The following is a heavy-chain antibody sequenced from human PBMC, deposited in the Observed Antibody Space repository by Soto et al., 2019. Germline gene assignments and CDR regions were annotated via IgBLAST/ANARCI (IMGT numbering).Heavy chain of an antibody. CDR2: ISYDGSNK. D-gene: IGHD2-2*01. CDR3: ASHRQYKLPEGAPLYY. V-gene: IGHV3-33*05. CDR1: GFSFSSYG. Sequence: GGSLRLCCAASGFSFSSYGMHWVRQAPGKGLEWVAVISYDGSNKYCADSVKGRFTISRDNAKNTLYLQMDSLRDEDTAVYFCASHRQYKLPEGAPLYYWGPGTLVTVSS. J-gene: IGHJ4*02.